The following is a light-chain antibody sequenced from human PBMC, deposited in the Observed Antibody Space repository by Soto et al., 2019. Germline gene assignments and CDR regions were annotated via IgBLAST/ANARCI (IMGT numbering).Light chain of an antibody. V-gene: IGLV4-69*01. CDR2: LNSDGSH. Sequence: QLVLTQSPSASASLGASVKLTCTLSSGHSSYAIAWHQQQPEKGPRYLMKLNSDGSHNKGDGIPDRFSGSSSGAQRYLTISSLQSEDEAAYDCQNWGTGIHVVFGGGTKL. CDR3: QNWGTGIHVV. J-gene: IGLJ2*01. CDR1: SGHSSYA.